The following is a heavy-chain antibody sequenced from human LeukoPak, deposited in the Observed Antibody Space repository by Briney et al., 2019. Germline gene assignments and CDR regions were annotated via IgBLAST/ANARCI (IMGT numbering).Heavy chain of an antibody. CDR1: GGSICTSNW. J-gene: IGHJ6*04. CDR2: SYPSGST. Sequence: SGSPSLSCAVSGGSICTSNWSSWVRQPPAKGLEWIGESYPSGSTTYNPSLKSRVTITVDKSKNQFSLKLSSVTAAETAVDYCARVPMFRAVIEGMYGWGKRTTVTVSS. V-gene: IGHV4-4*02. CDR3: ARVPMFRAVIEGMYG. D-gene: IGHD3-10*01.